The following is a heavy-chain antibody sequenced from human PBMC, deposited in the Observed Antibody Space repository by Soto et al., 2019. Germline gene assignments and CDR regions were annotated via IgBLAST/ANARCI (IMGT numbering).Heavy chain of an antibody. V-gene: IGHV3-30-3*01. CDR1: GFTFSSYA. CDR3: ARDRVVVVTDPNYYYYYGMDV. D-gene: IGHD2-21*02. Sequence: LRLSFAASGFTFSSYAMHWVRQAPGKGLEWVAVISYDGSNKYYADSVKGRFTISRDNSKNTLYLQMNSLRAEDTAVYYCARDRVVVVTDPNYYYYYGMDVWGQGTTGTVS. CDR2: ISYDGSNK. J-gene: IGHJ6*02.